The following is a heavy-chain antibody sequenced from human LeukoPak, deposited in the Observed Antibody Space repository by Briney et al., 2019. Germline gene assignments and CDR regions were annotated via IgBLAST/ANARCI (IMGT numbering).Heavy chain of an antibody. J-gene: IGHJ3*01. CDR1: AYSCTGYF. V-gene: IGHV1-2*06. Sequence: GASVKVSCKASAYSCTGYFVHWVRQAPGQALEWMGRINPDTRDTNYAQKFQGRVTMTRDTSISTAYMELTSLRSDDTAMYYCAKASRTNFGVVIVVGRPSDAFDVWGQGTMVTVSS. D-gene: IGHD3-3*01. CDR2: INPDTRDT. CDR3: AKASRTNFGVVIVVGRPSDAFDV.